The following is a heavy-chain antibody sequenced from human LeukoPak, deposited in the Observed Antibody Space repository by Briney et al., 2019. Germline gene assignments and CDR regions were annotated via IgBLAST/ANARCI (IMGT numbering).Heavy chain of an antibody. Sequence: GASVTVSCKASGYTFTGYYMHWVRQAPGQGLEWMGWINPNSGGTNYTQKFQGRVTMTRDTAISTAYMELSRLRSDDTAVYYCARRRSGLLLRSYWYFDLWGRGTLVTVSS. CDR3: ARRRSGLLLRSYWYFDL. J-gene: IGHJ2*01. CDR1: GYTFTGYY. V-gene: IGHV1-2*02. D-gene: IGHD3-22*01. CDR2: INPNSGGT.